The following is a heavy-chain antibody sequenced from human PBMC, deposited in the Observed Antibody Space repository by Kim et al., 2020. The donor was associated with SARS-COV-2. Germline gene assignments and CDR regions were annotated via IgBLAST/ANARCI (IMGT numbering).Heavy chain of an antibody. J-gene: IGHJ6*02. Sequence: GGSLRLSCTTSGFTFSSYAMTWVRQSPGKGLESVSSISDSAARTYYADSVKGRFTISRDNSRDTLYLQMDSLRVEDTALYYCAKGRDKTKYGMDVWGQGTTVTVSS. V-gene: IGHV3-23*01. CDR2: ISDSAART. D-gene: IGHD2-15*01. CDR1: GFTFSSYA. CDR3: AKGRDKTKYGMDV.